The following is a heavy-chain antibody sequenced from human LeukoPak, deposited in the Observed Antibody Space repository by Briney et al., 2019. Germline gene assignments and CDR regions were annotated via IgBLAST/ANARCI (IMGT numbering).Heavy chain of an antibody. J-gene: IGHJ4*02. CDR3: ARDEGFYGSGSYNTPFDF. D-gene: IGHD3-10*01. Sequence: PGGSLRLSCAASGFTFSSYAMHWVRQAPGKGLEWVAVISYDGSNKYYADSVKGRFTISRDNSKSTLYLQMNSLRAEDTAVYCCARDEGFYGSGSYNTPFDFWGQGTLVTVSS. CDR2: ISYDGSNK. CDR1: GFTFSSYA. V-gene: IGHV3-30*04.